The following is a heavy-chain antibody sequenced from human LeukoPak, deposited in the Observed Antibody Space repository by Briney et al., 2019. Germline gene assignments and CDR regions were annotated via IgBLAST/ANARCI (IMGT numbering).Heavy chain of an antibody. CDR3: ARAYCGGGFCYSGFDF. CDR2: ISTTGTTI. V-gene: IGHV3-48*03. CDR1: GFTFSSYE. D-gene: IGHD2-15*01. J-gene: IGHJ4*02. Sequence: PGGSLRLSCAASGFTFSSYEMIWVRQAPGKGLGWISYISTTGTTIYYADSVKGRFTISRDNAKNSLYLQMNSLRDEDTAVYYCARAYCGGGFCYSGFDFWGQGILVTVSS.